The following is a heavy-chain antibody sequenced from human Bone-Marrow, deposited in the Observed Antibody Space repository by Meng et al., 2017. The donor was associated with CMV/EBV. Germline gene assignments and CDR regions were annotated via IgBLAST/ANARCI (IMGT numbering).Heavy chain of an antibody. CDR3: ARDLYCTNGVCYGGISQNENWFDP. Sequence: ASVKVSCKASGYTFTSYYMHWVRQAPGQGLEWMGIINPSGGSTSYAQKFQGRVTMTRDTSTSTVYMELSSLRSEDTAVYYCARDLYCTNGVCYGGISQNENWFDPWGQGTLVTVSS. V-gene: IGHV1-46*01. CDR2: INPSGGST. CDR1: GYTFTSYY. J-gene: IGHJ5*02. D-gene: IGHD2-8*01.